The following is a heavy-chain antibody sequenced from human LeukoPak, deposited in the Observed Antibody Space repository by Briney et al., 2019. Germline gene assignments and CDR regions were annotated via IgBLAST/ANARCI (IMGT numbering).Heavy chain of an antibody. V-gene: IGHV4-39*02. Sequence: SETLSLTCTVSGGSISSSSYYWGWIRQPPGKGLEWIGSIYYSGSTYYNPSLKSRVTISVDTSKNQFSLKLSSVTAADTAVYYCAREAWLVQGDYWGQGTLVTVSS. CDR2: IYYSGST. CDR1: GGSISSSSYY. D-gene: IGHD6-19*01. CDR3: AREAWLVQGDY. J-gene: IGHJ4*02.